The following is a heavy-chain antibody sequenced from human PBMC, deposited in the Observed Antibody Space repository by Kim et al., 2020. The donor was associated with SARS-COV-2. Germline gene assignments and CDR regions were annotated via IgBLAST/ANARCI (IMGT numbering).Heavy chain of an antibody. J-gene: IGHJ4*02. CDR3: ARPPRDGYFDY. CDR2: IYYSGSA. V-gene: IGHV4-59*08. CDR1: GGSISNYY. Sequence: SETLSLTCTVSGGSISNYYWSWIRQPPGKGLEWIGYIYYSGSANYNPSLKRRVTISVNTSENQFSLKLTSVTAADTAVYYCARPPRDGYFDYWGQGTLVTVAS.